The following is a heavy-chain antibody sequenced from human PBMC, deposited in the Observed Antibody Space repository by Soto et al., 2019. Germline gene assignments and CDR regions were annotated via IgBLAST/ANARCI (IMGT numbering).Heavy chain of an antibody. CDR1: GFIFSNHA. D-gene: IGHD1-1*01. CDR2: VWYDGSYE. CDR3: ARDAGQGYNSTFDY. Sequence: QVHLVESGGGVVQPGTSLRLSCAMSGFIFSNHAMHWVRQAPGKGLEWVALVWYDGSYESYADSAKGRFTISRDNSKGTVSLQVEGLTLEDTAIYYCARDAGQGYNSTFDYSGQGTLVTVS. V-gene: IGHV3-33*01. J-gene: IGHJ4*02.